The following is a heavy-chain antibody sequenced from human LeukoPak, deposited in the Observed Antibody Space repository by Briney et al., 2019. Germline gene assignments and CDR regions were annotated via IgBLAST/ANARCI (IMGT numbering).Heavy chain of an antibody. CDR2: IRSKAYGGTT. CDR1: GFTFGDYA. J-gene: IGHJ4*02. V-gene: IGHV3-49*04. Sequence: GRSLRLSCTASGFTFGDYAMSWVRQAPGKGLEWVGFIRSKAYGGTTQYAASVKGRFTISRDDSKSIAYLQMSSIKTEDTAVYYCTRVRSGNDFDYWGQGTLVTVSS. CDR3: TRVRSGNDFDY. D-gene: IGHD3-10*01.